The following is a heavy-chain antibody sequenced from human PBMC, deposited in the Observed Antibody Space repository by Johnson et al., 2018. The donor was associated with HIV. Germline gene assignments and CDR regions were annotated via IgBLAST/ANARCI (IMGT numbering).Heavy chain of an antibody. J-gene: IGHJ3*02. V-gene: IGHV3-30*03. CDR3: ARDRIVGADYDAFDI. Sequence: VQLVESGGGLVKPGGSLRLSCAASEFTYSDFYINWIRQPPGKGLEWVAVISYDGSNKFYADSVKGRFTISRDNSKNTLYLQMNSLRHEDTAVYHCARDRIVGADYDAFDIWGQGTMVTVSS. CDR1: EFTYSDFY. D-gene: IGHD1-26*01. CDR2: ISYDGSNK.